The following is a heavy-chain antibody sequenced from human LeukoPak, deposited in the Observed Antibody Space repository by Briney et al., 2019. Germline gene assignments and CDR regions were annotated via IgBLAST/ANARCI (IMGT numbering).Heavy chain of an antibody. D-gene: IGHD2-21*02. CDR3: AKHLFVTGPFDY. CDR1: GFTFSSYA. CDR2: MSGSGGRT. Sequence: GVSLRLSCGASGFTFSSYAMSWVRQAPGKGLEWVLAMSGSGGRTDYADSVKGRFTISRDNSKNTLYLQMNSLRAEDTAVYYCAKHLFVTGPFDYWGQGTLVTVSS. V-gene: IGHV3-23*01. J-gene: IGHJ4*02.